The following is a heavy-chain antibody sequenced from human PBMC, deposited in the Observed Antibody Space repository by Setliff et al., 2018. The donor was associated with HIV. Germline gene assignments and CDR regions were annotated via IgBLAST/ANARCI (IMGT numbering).Heavy chain of an antibody. J-gene: IGHJ5*02. CDR1: GYNFENYA. D-gene: IGHD4-17*01. V-gene: IGHV7-4-1*02. CDR3: ARGLYGDYGGDLNWLDP. CDR2: INANSGSP. Sequence: ASVKVSCKTSGYNFENYAINWVRQAPGQGLEWMGCINANSGSPTYAQAFTGRFFFSVDTAVATAYLQINNLKTEDTAVYFCARGLYGDYGGDLNWLDPWGHGTRVTVSS.